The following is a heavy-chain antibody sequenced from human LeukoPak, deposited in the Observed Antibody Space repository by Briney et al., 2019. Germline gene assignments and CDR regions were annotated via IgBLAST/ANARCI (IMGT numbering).Heavy chain of an antibody. CDR2: INPNSGGT. V-gene: IGHV1-2*02. CDR1: GYTFTNSY. Sequence: ASVKVSCKASGYTFTNSYIHWVRQAPGQGLEWMGWINPNSGGTNYAQKFQGRVTMTRDTSISTAYMELSRLRSDDTAVYYCARLGPYGSGSSYTFDYWGQGTLVTVSS. J-gene: IGHJ4*02. CDR3: ARLGPYGSGSSYTFDY. D-gene: IGHD3-10*01.